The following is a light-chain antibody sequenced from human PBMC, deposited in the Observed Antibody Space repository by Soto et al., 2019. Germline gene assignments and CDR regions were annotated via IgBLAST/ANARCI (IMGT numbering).Light chain of an antibody. Sequence: QSALTQPPSPSRSPGQSVTISCTRTSSDIGGYNYVSWYQQHPGKAPKLMIYEVSKRPSGVPDRFSGSKSGNTASLTVSGLQAEDEADYYCSSYAGSNNFDVFGTGTKVNV. CDR3: SSYAGSNNFDV. J-gene: IGLJ1*01. CDR2: EVS. CDR1: SSDIGGYNY. V-gene: IGLV2-8*01.